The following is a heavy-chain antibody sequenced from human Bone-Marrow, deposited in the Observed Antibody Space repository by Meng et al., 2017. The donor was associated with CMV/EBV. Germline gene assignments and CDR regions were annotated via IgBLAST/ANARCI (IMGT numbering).Heavy chain of an antibody. CDR1: RYTFTSYD. V-gene: IGHV1-8*01. CDR3: ATGVADFEY. D-gene: IGHD6-19*01. CDR2: MNPNSGNT. J-gene: IGHJ4*02. Sequence: QWQLVQSGAEVKKPRASVKVSCKASRYTFTSYDINSVRQAAGQGLEWMGWMNPNSGNTDYAQKFQGRVTMTRNISKSTAYMDLSSLRSEDTAVYYCATGVADFEYWGQGTLVTVSS.